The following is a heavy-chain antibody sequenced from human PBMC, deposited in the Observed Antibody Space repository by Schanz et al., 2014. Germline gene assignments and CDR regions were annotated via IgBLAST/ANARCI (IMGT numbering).Heavy chain of an antibody. J-gene: IGHJ6*02. Sequence: EVQLVESGGGLVQPGGSLRLSCAASGFTFSTYWMHWVRQAPGKGLVWVSHINSDGTTTTYADSVKGRFTISRDNAKNSLYLEMNSLRAGDTAFYHCARAKRFGDMDVWGQGTTVTVSS. V-gene: IGHV3-74*01. D-gene: IGHD3-10*01. CDR2: INSDGTTT. CDR3: ARAKRFGDMDV. CDR1: GFTFSTYW.